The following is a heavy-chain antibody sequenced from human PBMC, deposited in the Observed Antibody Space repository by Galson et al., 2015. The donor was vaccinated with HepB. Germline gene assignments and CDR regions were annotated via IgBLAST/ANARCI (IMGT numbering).Heavy chain of an antibody. V-gene: IGHV3-53*01. CDR1: GFTVSSNY. D-gene: IGHD3-22*01. J-gene: IGHJ5*02. CDR3: ARGPRGYYDSSGFYLT. Sequence: SLRLSCAASGFTVSSNYMSWVHQAPGKGLEWVSLIYSGGRTYYADSVKGRFTISRDNSKNRLYLQMNSLRAEDTAVYYCARGPRGYYDSSGFYLTWGQGTLVTVSS. CDR2: IYSGGRT.